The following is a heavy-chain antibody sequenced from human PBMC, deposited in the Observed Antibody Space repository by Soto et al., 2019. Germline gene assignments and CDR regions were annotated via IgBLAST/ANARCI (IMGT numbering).Heavy chain of an antibody. CDR3: ARVRREYDNSGPVDY. D-gene: IGHD3-22*01. V-gene: IGHV4-59*12. CDR1: GXSISGYY. J-gene: IGHJ4*02. CDR2: IYNIGST. Sequence: PSETLSLTCTVSGXSISGYYWSWLRQPPGKGLEWIGYIYNIGSTNYNPSLQSRVTMSVDRSRKQFSLKLNSVTAADTAVYYCARVRREYDNSGPVDYWGQGTLVTVSS.